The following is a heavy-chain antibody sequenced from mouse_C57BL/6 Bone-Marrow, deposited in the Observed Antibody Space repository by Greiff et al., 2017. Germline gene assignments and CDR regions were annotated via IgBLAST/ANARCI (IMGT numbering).Heavy chain of an antibody. CDR3: ARTITTVRFDY. V-gene: IGHV1-81*01. CDR1: GYTFTSYG. D-gene: IGHD1-1*01. Sequence: VQLKQSGAELARPGASVKLSCKASGYTFTSYGISWVKQRTGQGLEWIGEIYPRSGNTYYNEKFKGKATLTADKSSSTAYMELRSLTSEDSAVYFCARTITTVRFDYWGQGTTLTVSS. J-gene: IGHJ2*01. CDR2: IYPRSGNT.